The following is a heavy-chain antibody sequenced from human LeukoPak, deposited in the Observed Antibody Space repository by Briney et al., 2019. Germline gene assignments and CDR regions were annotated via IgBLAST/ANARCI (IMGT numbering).Heavy chain of an antibody. D-gene: IGHD6-13*01. CDR1: GFTFSSYG. CDR2: IWYDGSNK. J-gene: IGHJ6*02. V-gene: IGHV3-33*01. Sequence: GRSLRLSCAASGFTFSSYGMHWVRQAPGKGLEWVAVIWYDGSNKYYADSVKGRFTISRDNSKNTLYLQMNSLRAEDTAVYYCARDEQQLVLFPHHYGMDVWGQGTTVTVSS. CDR3: ARDEQQLVLFPHHYGMDV.